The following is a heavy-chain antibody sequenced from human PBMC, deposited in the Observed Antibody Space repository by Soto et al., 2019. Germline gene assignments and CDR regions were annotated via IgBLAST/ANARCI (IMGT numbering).Heavy chain of an antibody. J-gene: IGHJ4*02. CDR3: AKSLITGTSY. CDR1: GFTFDDYA. V-gene: IGHV3-9*01. D-gene: IGHD1-20*01. CDR2: ISWNSGSI. Sequence: GGSLRLSCAASGFTFDDYAMHWVRQAPGKGPEWVSGISWNSGSIGYADSVKGRLTISRDNAKNSLYLQMNSLRAEDTALYYCAKSLITGTSYWGQGTLVTVSS.